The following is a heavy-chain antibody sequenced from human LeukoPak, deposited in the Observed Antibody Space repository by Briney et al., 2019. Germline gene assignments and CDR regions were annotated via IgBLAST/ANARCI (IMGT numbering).Heavy chain of an antibody. D-gene: IGHD1-26*01. J-gene: IGHJ4*02. CDR1: GYTFTGYY. V-gene: IGHV1-2*02. CDR2: INPNSGGT. Sequence: ASVKVSCKASGYTFTGYYMHWVRQAPGQGLEWMGWINPNSGGTNYAQKFQGRVTMTRDTSISTAYMELSRLRSDDTAVYYCARGRYPSGSYSDFWGQGTLVTVSS. CDR3: ARGRYPSGSYSDF.